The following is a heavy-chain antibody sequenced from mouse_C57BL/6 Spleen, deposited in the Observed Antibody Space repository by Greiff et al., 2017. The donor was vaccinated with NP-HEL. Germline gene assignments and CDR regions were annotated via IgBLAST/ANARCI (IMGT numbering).Heavy chain of an antibody. J-gene: IGHJ1*03. D-gene: IGHD1-1*01. CDR3: ARFLSLGITTVVPDWYFDV. Sequence: VQLQESGAELARPGASVKLSCKASGYTFTSYGISWVKQRTGQGLEWIGEIYPRSGNTYYNEKFKGKATLTADKSSSTAYMELRSLTSEDSAVYFCARFLSLGITTVVPDWYFDVWGTGTTVTVSS. CDR1: GYTFTSYG. CDR2: IYPRSGNT. V-gene: IGHV1-81*01.